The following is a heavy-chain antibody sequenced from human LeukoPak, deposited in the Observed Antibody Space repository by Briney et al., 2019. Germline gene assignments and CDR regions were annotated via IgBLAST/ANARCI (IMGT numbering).Heavy chain of an antibody. CDR3: AKDRGYYDINYFDY. D-gene: IGHD3-22*01. J-gene: IGHJ4*02. V-gene: IGHV3-23*01. Sequence: PGGSLRLSCAASGFTFRNYVIHWVRQAPGKGLEWVSAISGSGGSTYYADSVKGRFTISRDNSKNTLYLQMNSLRAEDTAVYYCAKDRGYYDINYFDYWGQGTLVTVSS. CDR1: GFTFRNYV. CDR2: ISGSGGST.